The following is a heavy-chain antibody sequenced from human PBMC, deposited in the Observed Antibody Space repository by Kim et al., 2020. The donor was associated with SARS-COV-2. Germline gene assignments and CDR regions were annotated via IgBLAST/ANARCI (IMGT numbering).Heavy chain of an antibody. CDR3: ARRADYDFWSGYYRPYYYYMDV. Sequence: SETLSLTCAVYGGSFSGYYWSWIRQPPGKGLEWIGEINHSGSTNYNPSLKSRVTISVDTSKNQFSLKLSSVTAADTAVYYCARRADYDFWSGYYRPYYYYMDVWGKGTTVTVSS. D-gene: IGHD3-3*01. CDR1: GGSFSGYY. CDR2: INHSGST. V-gene: IGHV4-34*01. J-gene: IGHJ6*03.